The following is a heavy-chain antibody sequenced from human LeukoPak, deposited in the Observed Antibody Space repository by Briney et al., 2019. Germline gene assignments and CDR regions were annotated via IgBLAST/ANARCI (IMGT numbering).Heavy chain of an antibody. CDR1: GFTFSSYG. CDR2: IWYDGSNK. J-gene: IGHJ4*02. V-gene: IGHV3-33*01. Sequence: PGRSLRLSCAASGFTFSSYGMHWVRQAPGKGLEWVAVIWYDGSNKYYADSVKGRFTISRDNSKNTLYLQMNSLRAEDTAVYYCARDPFAAMAYFDYWGQGTLVTVSS. CDR3: ARDPFAAMAYFDY. D-gene: IGHD5-18*01.